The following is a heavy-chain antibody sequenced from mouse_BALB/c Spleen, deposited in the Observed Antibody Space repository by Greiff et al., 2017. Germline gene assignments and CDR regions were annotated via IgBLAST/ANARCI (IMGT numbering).Heavy chain of an antibody. J-gene: IGHJ4*01. Sequence: VKLLESGPGLVAPSQSLSITCTVSGFSLTSYGVHWVRQPPGKGLEWLGVIWAGGSTNYNSALMSRLSISKDNSKSQVFLKMNSLQTDDTAMYYCAGDIYYAMDYWGQGTSVTVSS. V-gene: IGHV2-9*02. CDR2: IWAGGST. CDR3: AGDIYYAMDY. CDR1: GFSLTSYG.